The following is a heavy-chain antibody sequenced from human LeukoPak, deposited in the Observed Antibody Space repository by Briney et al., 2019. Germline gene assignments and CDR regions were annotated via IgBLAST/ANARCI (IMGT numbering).Heavy chain of an antibody. Sequence: SETLSLTCSVSGGSIISTRDHWDWIRQPPEKGLEWIGEMNPSGSTSYNPSLKSRVTISVDTSKNQFSLKLSSVTAADTAVYYCARGRQDVTMIVVVMTAVSYYLDVWGKGTTVTVS. CDR1: GGSIISTRDH. CDR3: ARGRQDVTMIVVVMTAVSYYLDV. V-gene: IGHV4-39*07. CDR2: MNPSGST. J-gene: IGHJ6*03. D-gene: IGHD3-22*01.